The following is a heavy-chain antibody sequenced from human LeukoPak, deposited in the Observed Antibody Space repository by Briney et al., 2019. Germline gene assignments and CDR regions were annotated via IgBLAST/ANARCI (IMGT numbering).Heavy chain of an antibody. J-gene: IGHJ4*02. CDR3: ARGIAAAGTIDPGY. Sequence: SETLSLTCAVYGGSFSGYYWSWIRQPPGKGLEWIGEINHSGSTNYNPSLKSRVTISVDTSKNQLSLKLSSVTAADTAVYYCARGIAAAGTIDPGYWGQGTLVTVSS. CDR2: INHSGST. D-gene: IGHD6-13*01. V-gene: IGHV4-34*01. CDR1: GGSFSGYY.